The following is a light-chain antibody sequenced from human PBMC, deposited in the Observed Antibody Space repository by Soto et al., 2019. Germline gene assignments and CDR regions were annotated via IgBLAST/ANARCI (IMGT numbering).Light chain of an antibody. CDR3: MIWHSSAWV. V-gene: IGLV5-45*03. CDR2: YKSDSDK. Sequence: QLVLTQPSSLSASPGASASLTCTLRSGINVGTYRIYWYQQKPGSPPQYLLRYKSDSDKQQGSGVPSRFSGSKDASANAGILLISGLQSEDEADYYCMIWHSSAWVFGGGTKPTVL. J-gene: IGLJ3*02. CDR1: SGINVGTYR.